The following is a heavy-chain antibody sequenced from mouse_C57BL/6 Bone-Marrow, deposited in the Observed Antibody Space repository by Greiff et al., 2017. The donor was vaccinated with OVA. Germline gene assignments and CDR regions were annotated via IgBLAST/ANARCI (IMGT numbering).Heavy chain of an antibody. CDR1: GYTFTSYD. D-gene: IGHD1-1*01. J-gene: IGHJ4*01. V-gene: IGHV1-85*01. CDR2: IYPRDGST. Sequence: QVQLQQSGPELVKPGASVKLSCKASGYTFTSYDINWVKQRPGQGLEWIGWIYPRDGSTTYNEKFKGKATLTVDTSSSTAYMELHSLTSEDSAVYFCARDYGSSDYAMDYWGQGTSVTVSS. CDR3: ARDYGSSDYAMDY.